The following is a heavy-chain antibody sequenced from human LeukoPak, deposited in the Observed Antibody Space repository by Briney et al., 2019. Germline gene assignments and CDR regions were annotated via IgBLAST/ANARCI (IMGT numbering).Heavy chain of an antibody. D-gene: IGHD2-8*01. Sequence: GGSLRLSCAASGFTFSSYWMSWLRQGPGKGLEWVSSINSRGSDDYYADSVKGRFTISRDNAKNSLYLQMNSLRVEDTAVYYCAREGSIVPHQDLDYWGQGSLVTVSS. CDR1: GFTFSSYW. CDR3: AREGSIVPHQDLDY. CDR2: INSRGSDD. V-gene: IGHV3-21*01. J-gene: IGHJ4*02.